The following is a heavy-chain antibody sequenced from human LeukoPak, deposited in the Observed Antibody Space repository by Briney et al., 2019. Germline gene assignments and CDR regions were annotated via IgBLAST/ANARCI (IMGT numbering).Heavy chain of an antibody. CDR2: ISGSGGST. J-gene: IGHJ3*02. CDR1: GFTFSSYA. D-gene: IGHD3-10*01. V-gene: IGHV3-23*01. Sequence: QSGGSLRLSCAASGFTFSSYAMSWVRQAPGKGLEWVSAISGSGGSTYYADSVKGRFTISRDNSKNTLYLQMNSLTAEDTAVYYCARDGDGSGSYWNAFDIWGQGTMVTVSS. CDR3: ARDGDGSGSYWNAFDI.